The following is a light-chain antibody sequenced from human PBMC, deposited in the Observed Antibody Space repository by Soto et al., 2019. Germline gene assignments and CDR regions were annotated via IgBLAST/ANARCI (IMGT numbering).Light chain of an antibody. Sequence: EIVLKQSPGTLSLSPGERATLSCWASQSVSSSYLAGYQQKPGQAPRLLIYGASCRATGIPDRFSGSGSGTDLTRTIRRLEPQEYAGYSCAQYGSSFSFGPGTKVHIK. CDR2: GAS. V-gene: IGKV3-20*01. J-gene: IGKJ3*01. CDR1: QSVSSSY. CDR3: AQYGSSFS.